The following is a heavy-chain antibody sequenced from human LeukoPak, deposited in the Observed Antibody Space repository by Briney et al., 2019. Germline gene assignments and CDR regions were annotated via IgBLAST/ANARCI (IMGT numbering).Heavy chain of an antibody. CDR2: IYPGDSDT. CDR1: GYSFTSYW. V-gene: IGHV5-51*01. CDR3: ARGSTTYYYDSSGYSPFDY. J-gene: IGHJ4*02. D-gene: IGHD3-22*01. Sequence: GESLKISCKGSGYSFTSYWIGWVRQMPGKGLEWMGIIYPGDSDTRYSPSFQGQVTVSADKSISTAYLQWSSLKASDTAMYYCARGSTTYYYDSSGYSPFDYWGQGTLVTVSS.